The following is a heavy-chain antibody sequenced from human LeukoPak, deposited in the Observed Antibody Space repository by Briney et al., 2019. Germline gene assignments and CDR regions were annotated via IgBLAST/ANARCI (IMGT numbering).Heavy chain of an antibody. D-gene: IGHD3-16*01. V-gene: IGHV4-34*01. CDR3: ARGLGGNPPGFDY. CDR2: INHSGST. Sequence: SETLSLTCAAYGGSFSGYYWSWIRQPPGKGLEWIGEINHSGSTNYNPSLKSRVTISVDTSKNQFSLKLSSVTAADTAVYYCARGLGGNPPGFDYWGQGTLVTVSS. J-gene: IGHJ4*02. CDR1: GGSFSGYY.